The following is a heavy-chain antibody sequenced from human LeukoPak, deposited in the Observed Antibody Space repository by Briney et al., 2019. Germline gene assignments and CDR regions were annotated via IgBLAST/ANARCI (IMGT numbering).Heavy chain of an antibody. CDR3: ASGYARSARHQSDF. V-gene: IGHV3-74*01. J-gene: IGHJ4*02. CDR1: GFTFSDYW. CDR2: INSDGSNT. D-gene: IGHD5-12*01. Sequence: GGSLRLSCVVSGFTFSDYWMHWVRQAPGKGLVWVSRINSDGSNTNYAGSVKGRFTISRDNDKNTLYLQMNSLRVEDTAVYYCASGYARSARHQSDFWGQGTVVTVSS.